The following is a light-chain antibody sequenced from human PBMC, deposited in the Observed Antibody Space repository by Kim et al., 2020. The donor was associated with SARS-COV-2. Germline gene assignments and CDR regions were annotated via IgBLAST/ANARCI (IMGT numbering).Light chain of an antibody. CDR2: QTS. Sequence: SASIVDRVTITCRASQSIGTWLAWYQQKPGKAPKLLIYQTSRLESGVPSTFSGSGSGAEFTLTISSLQPDDFATYYCQQYNRYPYIFGQGTKLEI. V-gene: IGKV1-5*03. CDR3: QQYNRYPYI. J-gene: IGKJ2*01. CDR1: QSIGTW.